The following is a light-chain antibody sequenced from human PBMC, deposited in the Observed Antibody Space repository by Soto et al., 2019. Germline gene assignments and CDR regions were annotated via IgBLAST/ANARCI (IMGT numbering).Light chain of an antibody. CDR3: QSYDSSLSGSV. J-gene: IGLJ2*01. V-gene: IGLV1-40*01. CDR2: GNS. Sequence: QSVLTQPPSVSGAPGQRVTISCTGSSSNIGAGYDVHWYQQLLGTGPKLLIYGNSNRPSGVPDRFSGSKSGTSASLAITGLQAEDEADYYCQSYDSSLSGSVFGGGTKLTVL. CDR1: SSNIGAGYD.